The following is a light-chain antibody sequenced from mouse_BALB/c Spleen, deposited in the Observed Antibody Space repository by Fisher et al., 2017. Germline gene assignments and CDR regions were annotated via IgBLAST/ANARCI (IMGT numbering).Light chain of an antibody. CDR2: LTS. CDR1: SSVSY. Sequence: IVMTQTTAIMSASPGEKVTMTCSASSSVSYMYWYQQKPRSSPKPWIYLTSNLAPGVPARFSGSGSGTSYSLTISRMEAEDAATYYCQQWSSYPFTFGSGTKLEIK. J-gene: IGKJ4*01. V-gene: IGKV4-68*01. CDR3: QQWSSYPFT.